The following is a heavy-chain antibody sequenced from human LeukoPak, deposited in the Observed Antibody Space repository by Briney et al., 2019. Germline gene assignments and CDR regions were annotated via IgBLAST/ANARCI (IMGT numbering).Heavy chain of an antibody. D-gene: IGHD3-22*01. J-gene: IGHJ4*02. V-gene: IGHV3-NL1*01. CDR3: AKDGDVSDYYRPYYFDY. CDR2: STI. Sequence: STIYYGGSVKGRFTVSRDNSKNTLYLQMNSLRAEDTAVYYCAKDGDVSDYYRPYYFDYWGQGTLVTVSS.